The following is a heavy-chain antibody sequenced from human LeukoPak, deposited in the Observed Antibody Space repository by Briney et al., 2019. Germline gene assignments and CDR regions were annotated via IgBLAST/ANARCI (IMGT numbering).Heavy chain of an antibody. J-gene: IGHJ4*02. CDR1: GGSINNYY. CDR2: VYYTGNT. CDR3: ARDTGYRSGGSCYHNYFDY. Sequence: SETLSLTCTVSGGSINNYYWSWIRQPPGKGLEWIGYVYYTGNTNYNPSLKSRVTISVDTSKNQFSLRLSSVAAADTAVYYCARDTGYRSGGSCYHNYFDYWGQGTLVTVS. V-gene: IGHV4-59*01. D-gene: IGHD2-15*01.